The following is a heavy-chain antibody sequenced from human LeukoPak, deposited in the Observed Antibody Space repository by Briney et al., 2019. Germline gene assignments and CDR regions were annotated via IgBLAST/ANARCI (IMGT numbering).Heavy chain of an antibody. J-gene: IGHJ6*04. D-gene: IGHD3-10*01. CDR2: IYYSGST. CDR1: GGSICSYY. CDR3: ARVGHYYGSGSYYNPCDYYYGMDV. V-gene: IGHV4-59*01. Sequence: PSETLSLTCTVSGGSICSYYWSWIRQPPGKGLEWIGYIYYSGSTNYNPSLKSRVTISVDTSKNQFSLKLSSVTAADTAVYYCARVGHYYGSGSYYNPCDYYYGMDVWGKGPRSPSPQ.